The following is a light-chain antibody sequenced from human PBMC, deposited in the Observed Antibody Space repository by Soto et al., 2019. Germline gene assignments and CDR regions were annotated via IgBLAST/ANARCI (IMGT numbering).Light chain of an antibody. CDR1: QSLVHSDGIAY. CDR2: KVS. V-gene: IGKV2-30*02. CDR3: MQGTHWPIT. Sequence: DVVMTQSPLSLPVTLGQPASISCRSNQSLVHSDGIAYFSWFQQRPGRSPRRLIYKVSNRDSGVPARCSGSGSGTDCALKISRVEAEDVGVYYCMQGTHWPITFGQGTRLEIK. J-gene: IGKJ5*01.